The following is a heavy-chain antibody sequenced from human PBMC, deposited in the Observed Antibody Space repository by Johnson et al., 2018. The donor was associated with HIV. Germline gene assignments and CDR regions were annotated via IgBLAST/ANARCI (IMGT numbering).Heavy chain of an antibody. J-gene: IGHJ3*02. D-gene: IGHD1-26*01. CDR1: GFTFSSYA. Sequence: VQLVESGGGVVQPGRSLRLSCAASGFTFSSYAMHWVRQAPGKGLEWVAVISYDGSNKYYADSVKGRFTISRDNSKSTLYLQRNSLRAEDTAVYYCASPSRGSGSYFGGAFDIWGQGTMVTVSS. CDR3: ASPSRGSGSYFGGAFDI. V-gene: IGHV3-30*04. CDR2: ISYDGSNK.